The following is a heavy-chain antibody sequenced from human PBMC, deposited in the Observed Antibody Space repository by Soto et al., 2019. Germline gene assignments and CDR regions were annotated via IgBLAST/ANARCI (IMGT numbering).Heavy chain of an antibody. V-gene: IGHV1-46*01. Sequence: ASVKVSCKASGYTFTSYYMHWVRQAPGQGLEWMGKINPSGGSTSYAQKFQGRVTMTRDTSTNTVYMELSSLRSEDTAVYYCARDITYYGYYYGIDVWGQGTPVTVS. CDR2: INPSGGST. CDR3: ARDITYYGYYYGIDV. J-gene: IGHJ6*02. D-gene: IGHD1-26*01. CDR1: GYTFTSYY.